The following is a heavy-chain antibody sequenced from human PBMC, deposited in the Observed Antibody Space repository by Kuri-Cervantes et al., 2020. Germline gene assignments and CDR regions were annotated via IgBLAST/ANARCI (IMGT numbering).Heavy chain of an antibody. D-gene: IGHD2-15*01. CDR3: ARGRKYCSGGSCYSRPNYGMDV. Sequence: ASVKVSCKASGYTFTGYYMHWVRQAPGQGLEWMGWINPNSGGTNYAQKFQGRVTMTRDTSISTAFMELSRLRSDDTAVYYCARGRKYCSGGSCYSRPNYGMDVWGQGTTVTVSS. CDR1: GYTFTGYY. CDR2: INPNSGGT. V-gene: IGHV1-2*02. J-gene: IGHJ6*02.